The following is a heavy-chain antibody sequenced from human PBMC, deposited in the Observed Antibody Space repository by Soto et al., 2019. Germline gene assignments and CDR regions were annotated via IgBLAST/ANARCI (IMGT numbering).Heavy chain of an antibody. CDR3: AKEHRRYYDFWSGYFPDY. CDR2: ISGSGGST. Sequence: EVQLLESGGGLVQPGGSLRLSCAASGFTFSSYAMSWVRQAPGKGLEWVSAISGSGGSTYYADSVKGRFTISRDNSKNTLYLQMNSLRAEDTAVYYCAKEHRRYYDFWSGYFPDYWGQETLVTVSS. V-gene: IGHV3-23*01. J-gene: IGHJ4*02. D-gene: IGHD3-3*01. CDR1: GFTFSSYA.